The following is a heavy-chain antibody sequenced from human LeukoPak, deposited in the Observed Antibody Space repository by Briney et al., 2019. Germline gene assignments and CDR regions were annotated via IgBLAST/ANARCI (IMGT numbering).Heavy chain of an antibody. Sequence: ASVKVSCKASGGTFSSYAISWVRQAPGQGLEWMGRIIPIFGTANYAQKFQGRVTITADKSTSTAYMELSSLRSEDTAVYYCARDLYCSSTSCPMDVWGKGTTVTVSS. D-gene: IGHD2-2*01. J-gene: IGHJ6*04. CDR2: IIPIFGTA. CDR3: ARDLYCSSTSCPMDV. CDR1: GGTFSSYA. V-gene: IGHV1-69*06.